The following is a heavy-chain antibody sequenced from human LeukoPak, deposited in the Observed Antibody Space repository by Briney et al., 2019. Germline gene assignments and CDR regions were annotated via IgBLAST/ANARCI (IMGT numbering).Heavy chain of an antibody. CDR1: GYIFSNYG. Sequence: ASVKVSCKASGYIFSNYGISWVRRAPGQGLEWMGWISTYNGDTNYAQKFQGRVTMTTDTSTSTAYMELRSLRYDDTAVYYCARDYCSSSSCTSYFDYWGQGALVTVSS. J-gene: IGHJ4*02. CDR2: ISTYNGDT. CDR3: ARDYCSSSSCTSYFDY. D-gene: IGHD2-2*01. V-gene: IGHV1-18*01.